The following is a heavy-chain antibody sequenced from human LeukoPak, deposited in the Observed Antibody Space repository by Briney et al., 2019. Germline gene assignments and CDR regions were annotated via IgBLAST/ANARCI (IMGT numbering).Heavy chain of an antibody. Sequence: PGGSLRLSCAASGFTFSSYAMHWVRQAPGKGLEWVAVISYDGSNKYYADSVKGRFTISRDNSKNTLYLQMNSLRAEDTAVYYCARGYRSSHSIDPWGKGTLVTVSS. CDR1: GFTFSSYA. CDR3: ARGYRSSHSIDP. CDR2: ISYDGSNK. V-gene: IGHV3-30*01. J-gene: IGHJ5*02. D-gene: IGHD6-13*01.